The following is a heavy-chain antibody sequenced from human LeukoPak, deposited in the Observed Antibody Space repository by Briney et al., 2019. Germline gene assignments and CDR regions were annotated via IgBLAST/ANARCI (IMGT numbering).Heavy chain of an antibody. J-gene: IGHJ4*02. CDR2: INPNSGTDDT. V-gene: IGHV1-2*02. CDR1: GYTFTGYY. CDR3: ARDPLITMVRGVIQGGFDY. Sequence: ASVKVSCKASGYTFTGYYMHWVRQAPGQGLEWMGCINPNSGTDDTNYAQKLQGRVTMTTDTSTSTAYMELRSLRSDDTAVYYCARDPLITMVRGVIQGGFDYWGQGTLVTVSS. D-gene: IGHD3-10*01.